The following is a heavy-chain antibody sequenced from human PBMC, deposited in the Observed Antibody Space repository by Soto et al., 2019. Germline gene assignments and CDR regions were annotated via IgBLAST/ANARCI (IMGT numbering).Heavy chain of an antibody. CDR1: GYTFTSYG. CDR3: AIFKYYDFWSGYPYWFDP. D-gene: IGHD3-3*01. J-gene: IGHJ5*02. Sequence: GASVKVSCKASGYTFTSYGISWVRQAPGQGLEWMGWISAYNGNTNYAQKLQGRATMTTDTSTSTAYMELRSLRSDDTAVYYCAIFKYYDFWSGYPYWFDPWGQGTLVTVSS. V-gene: IGHV1-18*01. CDR2: ISAYNGNT.